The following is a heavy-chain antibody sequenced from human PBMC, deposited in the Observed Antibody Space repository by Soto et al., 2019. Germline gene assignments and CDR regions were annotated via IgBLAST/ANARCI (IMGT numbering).Heavy chain of an antibody. CDR3: AHKGMVRFLEGLSVPFAV. J-gene: IGHJ6*04. CDR2: IYWDDDK. CDR1: GFSLSTSGLG. V-gene: IGHV2-5*02. Sequence: SGPTLLNPTRTLTLTCTFSGFSLSTSGLGVGWIRQPPGKALEWLALIYWDDDKRSSPSLKSRLTITKDTSKNQVVLTMTNMDPVDTATYYCAHKGMVRFLEGLSVPFAVWGKGTTVTVSS. D-gene: IGHD3-3*01.